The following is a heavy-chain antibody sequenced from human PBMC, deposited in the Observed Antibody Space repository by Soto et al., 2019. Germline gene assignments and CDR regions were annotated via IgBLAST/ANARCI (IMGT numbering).Heavy chain of an antibody. CDR3: AKGGDGYNPISYYYGMDV. V-gene: IGHV3-30*18. CDR2: ISYDATNK. J-gene: IGHJ6*02. CDR1: GLTFSGYG. Sequence: PGGSLRLSCAAAGLTFSGYGMHWVRQTPGKGLEWVAVISYDATNKYYADSVKGRFTISRDNSKNTLYLQMNSLRAEDTAVYYCAKGGDGYNPISYYYGMDVWGQGTTVTVSS. D-gene: IGHD5-18*01.